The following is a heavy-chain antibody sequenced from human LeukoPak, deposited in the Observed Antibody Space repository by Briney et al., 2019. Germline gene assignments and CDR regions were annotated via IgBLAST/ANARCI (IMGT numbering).Heavy chain of an antibody. CDR1: GFTFSSYG. D-gene: IGHD6-13*01. CDR2: ISYDGSNK. Sequence: PGRSLRLSCAASGFTFSSYGMHWVRQAPGKGLEWVAVISYDGSNKYYADSVKGRFTISRDNSKNTLYLQMNSLRAEDTAVYYCAIELRHSSSWYWFDPWGQGALVSVSS. V-gene: IGHV3-30*03. J-gene: IGHJ5*02. CDR3: AIELRHSSSWYWFDP.